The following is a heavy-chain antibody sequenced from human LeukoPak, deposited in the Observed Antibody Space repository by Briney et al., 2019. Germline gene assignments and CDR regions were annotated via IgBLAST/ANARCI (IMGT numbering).Heavy chain of an antibody. CDR1: GYTFSGYY. CDR2: SNPDSFDT. V-gene: IGHV1-2*02. CDR3: ARGGYSGTEKPNDY. J-gene: IGHJ4*02. Sequence: GSSVKVSCKASGYTFSGYYLHWVRQAPGQGLEWMGWSNPDSFDTYYAQNFQGRVTMTRDTSITTAYMELRRLRFDDTAVYYCARGGYSGTEKPNDYWGQGTLVTVSS. D-gene: IGHD1-26*01.